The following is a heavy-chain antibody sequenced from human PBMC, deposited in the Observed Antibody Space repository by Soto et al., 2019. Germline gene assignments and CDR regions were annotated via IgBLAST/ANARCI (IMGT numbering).Heavy chain of an antibody. D-gene: IGHD5-18*01. Sequence: QVQLVQSGAQVKKPGSSVKVSCKASGGTFSSYAISWVRQAPGQGLEWMGGIIPIFGTANYAQKFQGRVTITADESTSTADMELGSMRSEDTAVYYCAREATWIQISVGMDVWGQGTTVTVSS. J-gene: IGHJ6*02. V-gene: IGHV1-69*01. CDR2: IIPIFGTA. CDR1: GGTFSSYA. CDR3: AREATWIQISVGMDV.